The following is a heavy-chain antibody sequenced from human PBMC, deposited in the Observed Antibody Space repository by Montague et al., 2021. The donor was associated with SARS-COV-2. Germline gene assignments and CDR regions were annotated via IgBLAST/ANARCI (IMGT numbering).Heavy chain of an antibody. Sequence: SETLSLTCTVPGACIGSSFSCWGWIRQPPGKGLEWIGSIGYSASSFYNPSLRSRVTISEDTSRNQFSLKVTSVTAADTAVYYCAGYRVGTMLDSWGPGTLVTVSS. V-gene: IGHV4-39*01. CDR1: GACIGSSFSC. D-gene: IGHD1-1*01. CDR2: IGYSASS. J-gene: IGHJ5*01. CDR3: AGYRVGTMLDS.